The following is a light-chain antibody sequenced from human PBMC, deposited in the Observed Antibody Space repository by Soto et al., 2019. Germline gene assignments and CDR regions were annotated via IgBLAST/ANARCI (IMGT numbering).Light chain of an antibody. CDR2: KAS. V-gene: IGKV1-5*03. CDR1: QSISSW. Sequence: DIQMTQSPSTLSASVGDRVTITCRASQSISSWLAWYQQKPGKATKLMIYKASSLESGVPSRFSGSGSGTEFTLTISSLQPDDFSTYYCQQYNSYPYTFGQGTKREIK. J-gene: IGKJ2*01. CDR3: QQYNSYPYT.